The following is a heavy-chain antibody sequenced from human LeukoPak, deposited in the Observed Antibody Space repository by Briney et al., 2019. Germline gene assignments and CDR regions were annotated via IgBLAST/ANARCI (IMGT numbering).Heavy chain of an antibody. CDR2: VYATGST. CDR1: GGPITSDKNY. Sequence: SETLSLTCTVSGGPITSDKNYWSWIRQPAGKGLEWIGRVYATGSTKYNPSLEGRVTISVDTSTNQFSLNLGAVTAADTAVYYCATEYGSSWTYWYFDLWGRGTLVTVSS. CDR3: ATEYGSSWTYWYFDL. V-gene: IGHV4-61*02. D-gene: IGHD6-13*01. J-gene: IGHJ2*01.